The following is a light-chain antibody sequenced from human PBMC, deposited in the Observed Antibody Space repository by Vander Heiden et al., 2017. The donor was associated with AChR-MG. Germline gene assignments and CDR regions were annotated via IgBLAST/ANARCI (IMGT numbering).Light chain of an antibody. J-gene: IGLJ2*01. CDR1: SSNLGAGYD. CDR3: QSYDSSLKVV. CDR2: NNF. Sequence: QSVLTHPPSVSGAPGQRVTISCTGSSSNLGAGYDVHWFQQLPKTAPKLVIANNFDRPAGVPDRFSGSKSGTSASLTITGLQAEDEADYYCQSYDSSLKVVFGGGTKV. V-gene: IGLV1-40*01.